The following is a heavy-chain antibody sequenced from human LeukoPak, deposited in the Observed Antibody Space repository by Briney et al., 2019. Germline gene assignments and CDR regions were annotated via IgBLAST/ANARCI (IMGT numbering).Heavy chain of an antibody. CDR2: IYQSGST. CDR1: GYSISSGYY. CDR3: ARRGYYDSSGYFGN. D-gene: IGHD3-22*01. V-gene: IGHV4-38-2*02. J-gene: IGHJ4*02. Sequence: SETLSLTCTVSGYSISSGYYWGWIRQPPGKGLEWIGSIYQSGSTYYNPSLKSRVTISVDTSENQFSLNLSSVTAADTAVYYCARRGYYDSSGYFGNWGQGTLVTVSS.